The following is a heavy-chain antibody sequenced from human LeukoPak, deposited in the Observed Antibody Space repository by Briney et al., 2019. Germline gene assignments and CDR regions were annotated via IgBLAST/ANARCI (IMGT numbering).Heavy chain of an antibody. CDR3: AKDPTYCSSTSCRRAAPPHLY. V-gene: IGHV3-23*01. CDR2: ISGSGGST. Sequence: ASVKVSCKASGYTFTGYYMHWVRQAPGKGLEWVSAISGSGGSTYYADSVKGRFTISRDNSKNTLYLQMNSLRAEDTAVYYCAKDPTYCSSTSCRRAAPPHLYWGQGTLVTVSS. J-gene: IGHJ4*02. D-gene: IGHD2-2*01. CDR1: GYTFTGYY.